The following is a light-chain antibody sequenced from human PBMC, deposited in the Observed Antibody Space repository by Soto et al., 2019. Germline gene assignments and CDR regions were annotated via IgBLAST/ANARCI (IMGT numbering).Light chain of an antibody. CDR2: DVI. CDR1: SSDVGVYKY. CDR3: CSYAGDYTFV. J-gene: IGLJ1*01. V-gene: IGLV2-11*01. Sequence: QSALIQPRSVSGSPGQSVTISCTGTSSDVGVYKYVSWYRQHPGKGPKLMIYDVITRPSGVPDRFSGSKSDNTASLTISGLQAEDEADYYCCSYAGDYTFVFGSGTKLTVL.